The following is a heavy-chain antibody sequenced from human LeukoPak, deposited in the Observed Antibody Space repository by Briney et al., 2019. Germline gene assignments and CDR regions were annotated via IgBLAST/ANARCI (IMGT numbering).Heavy chain of an antibody. J-gene: IGHJ3*02. D-gene: IGHD6-13*01. Sequence: PSETLSLTCTVSGVSISSYYWTWIRQPPGEGLEWIGYIYYSGSTNYNPSLKSRVTISVDTSKNQFSLKLSSVTAADTAVYYCARALQPGVYAFDIWGQGTMVTVSS. CDR1: GVSISSYY. CDR2: IYYSGST. CDR3: ARALQPGVYAFDI. V-gene: IGHV4-59*01.